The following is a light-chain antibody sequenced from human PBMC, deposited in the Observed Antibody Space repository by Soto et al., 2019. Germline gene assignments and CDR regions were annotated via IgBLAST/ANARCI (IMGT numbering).Light chain of an antibody. CDR3: CSYAGSSTWV. V-gene: IGLV2-23*01. CDR2: EGS. J-gene: IGLJ3*02. Sequence: QSALTQPASVSGSPGQAITISCTGTSSDVGSYNLVSWYQQHPGKAPKLMIYEGSKRASGVSNRFAGSKSGNAASLTISGLQAEDAADYYCCSYAGSSTWVFGGGTKLTVL. CDR1: SSDVGSYNL.